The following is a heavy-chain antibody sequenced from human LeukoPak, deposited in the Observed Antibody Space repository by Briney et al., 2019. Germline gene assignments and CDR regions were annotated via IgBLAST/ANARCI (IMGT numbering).Heavy chain of an antibody. V-gene: IGHV3-23*01. J-gene: IGHJ4*02. CDR1: GFTFSTYA. D-gene: IGHD6-19*01. Sequence: GGSLRLSCAASGFTFSTYAMSWVRQAPGKGLEWVSAISGSGGSTYYADSVKGRFTISRDNSKNTLYLQMNSLRAEDTAVYYCAKGSSGWYSGFDYWGQGTLVTVSS. CDR3: AKGSSGWYSGFDY. CDR2: ISGSGGST.